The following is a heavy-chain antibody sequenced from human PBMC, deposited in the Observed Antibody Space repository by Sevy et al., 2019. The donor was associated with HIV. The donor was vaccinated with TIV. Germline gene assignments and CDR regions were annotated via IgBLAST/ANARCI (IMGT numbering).Heavy chain of an antibody. CDR2: ISATGSST. V-gene: IGHV3-23*01. CDR3: AKDWGTTAISDY. D-gene: IGHD3-16*01. CDR1: GFTFSTFA. J-gene: IGHJ4*02. Sequence: LRLSCAGSGFTFSTFAMSWVRQAPGKGLEGVSAISATGSSTFYSDSVKGRFTTSRDNSKNTLYLQMNSLRADDTAVYYCAKDWGTTAISDYWGQGTLVTVSS.